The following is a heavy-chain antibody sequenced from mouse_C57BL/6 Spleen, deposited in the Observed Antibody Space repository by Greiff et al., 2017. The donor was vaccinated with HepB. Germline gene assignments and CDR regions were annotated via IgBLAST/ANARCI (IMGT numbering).Heavy chain of an antibody. CDR1: GYTFTSYW. CDR2: IYPSDSET. V-gene: IGHV1-61*01. Sequence: QVQLKQPGAELVRPGSSVKLSCKASGYTFTSYWMDWVKQRPGQGLEWIGNIYPSDSETHYNQKFKDKATLTVDKSSSTAYMQLSSLTSEDAAVYYCARRAYYSNYEAYWGQGTLVTVSA. D-gene: IGHD2-5*01. CDR3: ARRAYYSNYEAY. J-gene: IGHJ3*01.